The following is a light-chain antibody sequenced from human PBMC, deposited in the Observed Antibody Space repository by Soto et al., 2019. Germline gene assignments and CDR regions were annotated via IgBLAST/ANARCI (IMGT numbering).Light chain of an antibody. Sequence: EIVLTQSPATLSLSPGESATLSCGASQSFRSSYLAWYQQKPGLAPRLLIYDASSRATGIPDRFSGSGSGTDFTLTISRLEPEDFAVYYCQQYGSSPWTFGQGTKVEIK. CDR3: QQYGSSPWT. J-gene: IGKJ1*01. CDR1: QSFRSSY. V-gene: IGKV3D-20*01. CDR2: DAS.